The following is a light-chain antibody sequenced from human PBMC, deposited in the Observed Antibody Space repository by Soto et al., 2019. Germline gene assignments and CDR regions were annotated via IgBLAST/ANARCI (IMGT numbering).Light chain of an antibody. CDR2: RNN. V-gene: IGLV1-47*01. J-gene: IGLJ1*01. CDR3: AAWDDSLSGLYV. Sequence: QSVLTQPPSASGTPGQRVTISCSGSSSNIGKNNVYWYQQLPGTTPQLLIYRNNQRPSGVPDRFSASKSGTSASLAISGLRSEDEADYYCAAWDDSLSGLYVFGTGTNVTVL. CDR1: SSNIGKNN.